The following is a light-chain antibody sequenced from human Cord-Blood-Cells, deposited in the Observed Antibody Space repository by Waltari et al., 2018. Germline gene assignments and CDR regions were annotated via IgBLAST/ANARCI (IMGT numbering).Light chain of an antibody. J-gene: IGLJ1*01. CDR1: SSDVGGYNY. Sequence: QSALTQPRSVSGSPGQSVTISCTGTSSDVGGYNYVSWYQQHPGKAPKLMIYDVSKRPSGVPYRFSGSKSGNTASLTISGLQAEDEADYYCCSYAGSYGYVFGTGTKVTVL. V-gene: IGLV2-11*01. CDR3: CSYAGSYGYV. CDR2: DVS.